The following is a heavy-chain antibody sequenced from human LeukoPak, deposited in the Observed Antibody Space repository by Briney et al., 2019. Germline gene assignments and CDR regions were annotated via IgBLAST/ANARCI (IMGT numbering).Heavy chain of an antibody. CDR1: GYSFTSYW. Sequence: GESLQISCKGTGYSFTSYWIGWVRQMPGKGLEWMGIIYPGDPDTRYSPSFQGQVTISADKSISTAYLQWSSLKASDTAMYYCARHGGYGGNQKAHFDYWGQGTLVTVSS. CDR2: IYPGDPDT. V-gene: IGHV5-51*01. CDR3: ARHGGYGGNQKAHFDY. D-gene: IGHD4-23*01. J-gene: IGHJ4*02.